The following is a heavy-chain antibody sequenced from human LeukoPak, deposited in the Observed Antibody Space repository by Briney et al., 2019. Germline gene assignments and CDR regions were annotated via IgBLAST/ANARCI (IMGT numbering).Heavy chain of an antibody. CDR1: GYSISGGYY. J-gene: IGHJ5*02. V-gene: IGHV4-38-2*02. Sequence: SETLSLTCTVCGYSISGGYYWGWIRQPPGKGLGWIWSNYHNGSTYDNPSLKSRVTISVDTSKNQFSLKRRSVTAADTAVYYCARVSAWFDPGGQGTLVTVSS. D-gene: IGHD6-19*01. CDR2: NYHNGST. CDR3: ARVSAWFDP.